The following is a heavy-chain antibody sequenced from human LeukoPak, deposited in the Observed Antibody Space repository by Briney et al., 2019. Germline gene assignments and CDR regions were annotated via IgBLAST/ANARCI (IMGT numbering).Heavy chain of an antibody. Sequence: GASVKVSCKASGYTFTSYDINWVRQATGQGLEWMGRMNPNSGHTGYAQKFQGRVTMTRNTSITTAYMELSSLRSEDTAVYYCARTHYYDSSGDNWFDPWGQGTLVTVSS. CDR2: MNPNSGHT. V-gene: IGHV1-8*01. J-gene: IGHJ5*02. CDR1: GYTFTSYD. CDR3: ARTHYYDSSGDNWFDP. D-gene: IGHD3-22*01.